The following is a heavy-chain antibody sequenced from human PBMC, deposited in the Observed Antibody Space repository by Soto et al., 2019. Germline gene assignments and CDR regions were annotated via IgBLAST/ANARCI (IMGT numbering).Heavy chain of an antibody. J-gene: IGHJ5*02. D-gene: IGHD3-22*01. CDR3: ARDLGYYDSSGYRDNWFDP. CDR1: GGSISSSSYY. V-gene: IGHV4-39*02. CDR2: IYYSGST. Sequence: SETLSLTCTVSGGSISSSSYYWGWIRQPPGKGLEWIGSIYYSGSTYYNPSLKSRVTISVDTSKNQFSLKLSSVTAADTAVYYCARDLGYYDSSGYRDNWFDPWGQGTLVTVSS.